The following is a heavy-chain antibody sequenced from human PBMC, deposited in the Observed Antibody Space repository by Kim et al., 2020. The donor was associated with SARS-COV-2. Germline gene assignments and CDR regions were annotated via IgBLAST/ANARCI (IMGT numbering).Heavy chain of an antibody. J-gene: IGHJ5*02. CDR1: GFTFSKYW. CDR2: SNEDGSIT. V-gene: IGHV3-74*01. D-gene: IGHD5-12*01. CDR3: ARDLSGSDDL. Sequence: GGSLRLSRAASGFTFSKYWMHWVRQVPGEGLVWVSRSNEDGSITNYADSVRGRFTISRDNARSTLYLQMNSLGAEDTALYYRARDLSGSDDLWGQGTLVTVSS.